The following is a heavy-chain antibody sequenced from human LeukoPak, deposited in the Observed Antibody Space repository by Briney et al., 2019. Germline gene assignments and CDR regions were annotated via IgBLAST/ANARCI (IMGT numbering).Heavy chain of an antibody. V-gene: IGHV1-58*01. CDR1: GFTFSTSA. Sequence: PVKVSCKTSGFTFSTSAVQWVRQARGQRLEWIGWIIVGSGATNYAQSLQGRITITRDMSTNTAYMELSSLGSEDSAVYYCAAELYGVYTDCCTFHLWGQGTMVTVSP. CDR3: AAELYGVYTDCCTFHL. CDR2: IIVGSGAT. J-gene: IGHJ3*01. D-gene: IGHD4-17*01.